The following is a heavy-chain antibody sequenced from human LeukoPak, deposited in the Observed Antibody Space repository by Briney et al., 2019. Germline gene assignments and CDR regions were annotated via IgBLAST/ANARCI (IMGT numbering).Heavy chain of an antibody. Sequence: GGSLRLSCAASGFTFNTYSMNWVRQAPGKGLEWVAFIRYDGSNKYYADSVKGRFTISRDNSKNTLYLQMNSLRAEDTAVYYCAKDSSMRDYVWGSYPTPRGYFDYWGQGTLVTVSS. CDR1: GFTFNTYS. D-gene: IGHD3-16*02. V-gene: IGHV3-30*02. CDR3: AKDSSMRDYVWGSYPTPRGYFDY. CDR2: IRYDGSNK. J-gene: IGHJ4*02.